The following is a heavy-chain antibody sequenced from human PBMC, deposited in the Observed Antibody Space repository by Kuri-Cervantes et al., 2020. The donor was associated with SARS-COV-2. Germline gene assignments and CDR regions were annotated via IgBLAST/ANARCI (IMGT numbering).Heavy chain of an antibody. J-gene: IGHJ4*02. Sequence: ASVKVSCKASSNTFRSFGISWVRQAPGQGLEWMGWISANNGDIDYGQRLQGRVTMTTDTSTSTAYMELRSLRSDDTAVYYCATSSWRYCTVSTCFPNTPFDSWGQGTLVTVSS. CDR1: SNTFRSFG. CDR2: ISANNGDI. CDR3: ATSSWRYCTVSTCFPNTPFDS. D-gene: IGHD2-8*02. V-gene: IGHV1-18*01.